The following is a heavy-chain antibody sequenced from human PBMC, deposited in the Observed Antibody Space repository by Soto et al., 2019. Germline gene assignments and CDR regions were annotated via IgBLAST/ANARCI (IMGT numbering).Heavy chain of an antibody. CDR1: GGSISGHY. D-gene: IGHD3-10*01. V-gene: IGHV4-4*07. J-gene: IGHJ5*02. CDR2: IYSSGTP. Sequence: QVQLQESGPGLVKPSETLSLTCVVSGGSISGHYWSWMRQPAGKGPEWIGRIYSSGTPIYNPPLKSRVTVAGDTSNNQFSLKLTSVTAADTAVYYCAGGPGSYNSFDLWGQGTLVTVSS. CDR3: AGGPGSYNSFDL.